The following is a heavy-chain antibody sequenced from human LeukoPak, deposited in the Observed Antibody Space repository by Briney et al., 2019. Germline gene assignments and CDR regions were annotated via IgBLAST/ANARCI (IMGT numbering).Heavy chain of an antibody. CDR3: ARFGGSYFAFEI. D-gene: IGHD1-26*01. V-gene: IGHV4-59*08. CDR1: GGSISSYY. CDR2: IYYSGST. Sequence: PSETLSLTCTVSGGSISSYYWSWIRQPPGQGLEWIAYIYYSGSTNYNPSLKSRATISLDTSKNQFSLKLTSVTAADTAVYYCARFGGSYFAFEIWGQGTMVTVSS. J-gene: IGHJ3*02.